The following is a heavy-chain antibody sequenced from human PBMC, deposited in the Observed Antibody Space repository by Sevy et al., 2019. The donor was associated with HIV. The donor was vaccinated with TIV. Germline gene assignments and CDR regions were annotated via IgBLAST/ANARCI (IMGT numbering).Heavy chain of an antibody. D-gene: IGHD3-3*01. V-gene: IGHV3-30-3*01. CDR3: ARDPGYDFWSGRSWFDP. J-gene: IGHJ5*02. CDR2: ISYDGSNK. CDR1: GFTFSSYA. Sequence: GGYLRLSCAASGFTFSSYAMHWVRQAPGKGLEWVAVISYDGSNKYYADSVKGRFTISRDNSKNTLYLQMSSLRAEDTAVYYCARDPGYDFWSGRSWFDPWGQGTLVTVSS.